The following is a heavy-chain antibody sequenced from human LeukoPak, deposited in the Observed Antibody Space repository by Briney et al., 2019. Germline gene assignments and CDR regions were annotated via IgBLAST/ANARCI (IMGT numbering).Heavy chain of an antibody. CDR2: IYYSGST. Sequence: SETLSLTCTVSGGSISSSSYYWGWIRQPPGKGLEWIGSIYYSGSTYYNPSLKSRVTLSMDTSKNQFSLRLSSVTAADTAVYYCARGALRYFDWLKKDYYYMDVWGKGTTVTISS. V-gene: IGHV4-39*07. D-gene: IGHD3-9*01. CDR1: GGSISSSSYY. J-gene: IGHJ6*03. CDR3: ARGALRYFDWLKKDYYYMDV.